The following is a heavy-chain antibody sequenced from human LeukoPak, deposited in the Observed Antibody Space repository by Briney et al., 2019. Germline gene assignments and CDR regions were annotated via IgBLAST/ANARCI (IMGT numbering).Heavy chain of an antibody. CDR1: GFTVSSNY. CDR2: IYGSGDT. CDR3: AKVSPYYDSSGYYYVRSSYFDY. J-gene: IGHJ4*02. V-gene: IGHV3-66*01. D-gene: IGHD3-22*01. Sequence: GGSLRLSCAASGFTVSSNYMSWVRQAPGKGLEWVSIIYGSGDTCYADSVKGRFTISRDNSKNTLYLQMNSLRAEDAAVYYCAKVSPYYDSSGYYYVRSSYFDYWGQGTLVTVSS.